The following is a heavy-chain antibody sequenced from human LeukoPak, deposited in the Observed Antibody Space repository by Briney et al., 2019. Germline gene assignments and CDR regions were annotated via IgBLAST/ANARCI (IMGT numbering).Heavy chain of an antibody. CDR2: IYYSGST. D-gene: IGHD3-9*01. CDR3: ARLDILTGYYSTFYFDY. J-gene: IGHJ4*02. CDR1: GGSISSSSYY. Sequence: SETLSLTCTVSGGSISSSSYYWGWIRQPPGKGLEWLGSIYYSGSTYYNPSLKSRVTISVDTSKNQFSLKLSSVTAADTAVYYCARLDILTGYYSTFYFDYWGQGTLVTVSS. V-gene: IGHV4-39*01.